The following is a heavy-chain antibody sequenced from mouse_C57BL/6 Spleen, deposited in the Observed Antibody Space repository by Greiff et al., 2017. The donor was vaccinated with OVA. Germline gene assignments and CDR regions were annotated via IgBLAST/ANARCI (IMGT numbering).Heavy chain of an antibody. Sequence: VQLQQPGAELVKPGASVKLSCKASGYTFTSYWMHWVKQRPGQGLEWIGMIHPNSGSTNYNEKFKSKATLTVDKSSSTAYMQLSSLTSEDSAVYYCASCCTTVVDWYFDVWGTGTTVTVSS. CDR1: GYTFTSYW. D-gene: IGHD1-1*01. V-gene: IGHV1-64*01. CDR3: ASCCTTVVDWYFDV. J-gene: IGHJ1*03. CDR2: IHPNSGST.